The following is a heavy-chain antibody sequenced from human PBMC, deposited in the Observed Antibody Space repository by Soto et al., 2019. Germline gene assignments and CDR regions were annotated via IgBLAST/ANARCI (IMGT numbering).Heavy chain of an antibody. V-gene: IGHV4-39*01. CDR3: ARHGWCLGDNFFRP. J-gene: IGHJ5*02. CDR1: GVSINNGTFF. CDR2: VFYTGKTGTT. D-gene: IGHD2-21*02. Sequence: SETLSLTCTVSGVSINNGTFFWAWIRQSAGMGLEWIGSVFYTGKTGTTYYKPSLEGRITISVDTSKNQFSLTPTSLTAADTAVYFCARHGWCLGDNFFRPWGQGTLVTVSS.